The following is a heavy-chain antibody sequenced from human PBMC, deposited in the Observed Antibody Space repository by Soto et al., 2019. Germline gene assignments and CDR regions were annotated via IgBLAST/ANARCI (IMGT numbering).Heavy chain of an antibody. V-gene: IGHV4-34*01. Sequence: SETLSLTCAVYGGSFSGYYWSWIRQPPGKGLEWIGEINHSGSTNYNPSLKSRVTISVDTSKNQFSLKLSSVTAADTAVYYCARVLGVDHNLDYWGQGTLVTVSS. CDR2: INHSGST. CDR1: GGSFSGYY. D-gene: IGHD1-26*01. CDR3: ARVLGVDHNLDY. J-gene: IGHJ4*02.